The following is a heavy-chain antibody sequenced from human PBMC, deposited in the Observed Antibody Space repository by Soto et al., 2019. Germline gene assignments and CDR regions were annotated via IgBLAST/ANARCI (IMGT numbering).Heavy chain of an antibody. Sequence: LRLSCAASGFTFSSYAMSWVRQAPGKGLEWVSAISGSGGSTYYADSVKGRFTISRGNSKNTLYLQMNSLRAEDTAVYYCAKDVRITFGGVIVTPDYWGQGTLVTVSS. CDR2: ISGSGGST. J-gene: IGHJ4*02. CDR1: GFTFSSYA. D-gene: IGHD3-16*02. V-gene: IGHV3-23*01. CDR3: AKDVRITFGGVIVTPDY.